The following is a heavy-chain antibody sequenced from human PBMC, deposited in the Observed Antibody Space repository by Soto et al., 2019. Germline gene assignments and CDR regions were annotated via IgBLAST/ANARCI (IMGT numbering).Heavy chain of an antibody. J-gene: IGHJ2*01. V-gene: IGHV1-69*08. CDR1: GGTFSSHT. Sequence: QDQLVQSGAEVKKPGSSVKVSCKASGGTFSSHTFSWVRQAPGQGLEWMGRIIPALGTATYAQKFQGRVSITADGSATTVYRELNSLRSEDTAVYYCARPDFGDYWYFDLWGRGTLVTVSS. CDR2: IIPALGTA. CDR3: ARPDFGDYWYFDL. D-gene: IGHD4-17*01.